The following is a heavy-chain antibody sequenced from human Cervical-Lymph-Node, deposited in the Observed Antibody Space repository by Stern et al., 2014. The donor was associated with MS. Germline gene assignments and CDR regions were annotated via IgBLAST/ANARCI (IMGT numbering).Heavy chain of an antibody. J-gene: IGHJ4*02. Sequence: QVQLVQSGAEVKKPGASVKVSCRASGYTFTSYGISWVRQAPGQGLEWMGWISTYNGNTNYAQKFQGRVTMTPDPSTSTAYMELRSLISDDTAVYYCARDIYCSGGTCYFEFFDYWGQGTLVAVS. CDR3: ARDIYCSGGTCYFEFFDY. D-gene: IGHD2-15*01. CDR2: ISTYNGNT. CDR1: GYTFTSYG. V-gene: IGHV1-18*01.